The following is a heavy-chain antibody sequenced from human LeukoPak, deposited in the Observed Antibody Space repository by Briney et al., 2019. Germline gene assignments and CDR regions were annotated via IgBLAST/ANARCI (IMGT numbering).Heavy chain of an antibody. CDR1: GCTFRSYW. CDR3: ARDSTVATYYGVDV. D-gene: IGHD6-19*01. V-gene: IGHV3-7*01. CDR2: IQSDGSEK. J-gene: IGHJ6*02. Sequence: GGSLRLSCAASGCTFRSYWMSWVRQAPGKGLEWVANIQSDGSEKNYIDSVQGRFTISRDNAKTSLYLQMNSLTAEDTAVYYCARDSTVATYYGVDVWGQGTTVTVSS.